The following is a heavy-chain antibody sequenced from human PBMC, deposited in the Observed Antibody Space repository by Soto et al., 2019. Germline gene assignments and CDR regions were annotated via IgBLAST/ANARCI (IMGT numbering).Heavy chain of an antibody. V-gene: IGHV1-18*01. Sequence: QVQLVQSGYAEKEPGATVTVSCKASGYTFNNYGITWVRQAPGQGLEWIGWISAYNGNANYAQKFQGRVTPTRDTSRSRAYMELRSLRSDDTAVYYCARATRRSGELFDTFDIWGQGTMVPVSS. J-gene: IGHJ3*02. D-gene: IGHD3-10*01. CDR1: GYTFNNYG. CDR3: ARATRRSGELFDTFDI. CDR2: ISAYNGNA.